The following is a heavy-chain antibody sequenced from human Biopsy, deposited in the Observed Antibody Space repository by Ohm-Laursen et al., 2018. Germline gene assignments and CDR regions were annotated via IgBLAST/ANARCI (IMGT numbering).Heavy chain of an antibody. Sequence: GSSVKVSCKISGYTLTELSIHWVRQTGGKGLEWMVGFDREERKTVYAEKFQGRVTMTEDTSTDTVYMEVTSLRSDDTAVYYCATGSYYDTRFYYNVRPFDFWGQGTLVTVSS. CDR3: ATGSYYDTRFYYNVRPFDF. V-gene: IGHV1-24*01. CDR2: FDREERKT. D-gene: IGHD3-10*01. J-gene: IGHJ4*02. CDR1: GYTLTELS.